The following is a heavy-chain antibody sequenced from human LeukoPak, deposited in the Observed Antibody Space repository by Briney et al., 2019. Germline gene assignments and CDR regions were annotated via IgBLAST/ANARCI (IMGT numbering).Heavy chain of an antibody. J-gene: IGHJ4*02. CDR2: IKQDGSEK. V-gene: IGHV3-7*04. D-gene: IGHD3-16*01. CDR3: ARGGIV. CDR1: GLTPGDNA. Sequence: GGSLTLSCKVSGLTPGDNAMSWVRQAPGKGLEWVANIKQDGSEKYYVDSVKGRFTISRDNAKNSLYLQMNSLRAEDTAVYYCARGGIVWGQATLVSDSS.